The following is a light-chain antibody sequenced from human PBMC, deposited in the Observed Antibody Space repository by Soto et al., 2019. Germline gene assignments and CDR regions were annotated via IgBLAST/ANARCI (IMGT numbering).Light chain of an antibody. V-gene: IGLV2-11*01. CDR2: EVR. Sequence: QSALTQPRSVSGSPGQSVTISCTGTSDDVGDYNYVSWYQQHPGKVPKLLIYEVRRRPSGVPDRFSGSKSGNTASLTISGLQADDEADYYCCSYAGSSLYVFGTGTKVTVL. CDR3: CSYAGSSLYV. J-gene: IGLJ1*01. CDR1: SDDVGDYNY.